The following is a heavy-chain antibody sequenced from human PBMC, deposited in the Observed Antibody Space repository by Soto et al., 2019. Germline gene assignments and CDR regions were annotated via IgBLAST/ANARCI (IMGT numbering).Heavy chain of an antibody. D-gene: IGHD3-10*01. V-gene: IGHV3-33*01. J-gene: IGHJ3*02. CDR3: ARVPGSGTYYDNRIANDAFDI. CDR2: IWYDGSSE. CDR1: GFTFSNYG. Sequence: GGSLRLSCAASGFTFSNYGVHWVRQAPGKGLEWVAVIWYDGSSEYYTESVKGRFTISRDNSKNTLYLQMNSLRAEDTAVYYCARVPGSGTYYDNRIANDAFDIWGQGTMVTVSS.